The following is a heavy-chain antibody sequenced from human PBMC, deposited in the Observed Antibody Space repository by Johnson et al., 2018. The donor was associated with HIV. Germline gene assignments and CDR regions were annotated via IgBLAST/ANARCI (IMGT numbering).Heavy chain of an antibody. J-gene: IGHJ3*02. Sequence: EMQLVESGGGLVQPGGSLRLSCAASGFSFSSYAMSWVRQAPGKGLEWVSAISGSGINTYDADSVTGRFTISRDNSKNTLYLQMNSLRAEDTAVYYCAKDSERELHPHDAFDIWGQGTMVTVSS. CDR2: ISGSGINT. CDR3: AKDSERELHPHDAFDI. D-gene: IGHD1-26*01. V-gene: IGHV3-23*04. CDR1: GFSFSSYA.